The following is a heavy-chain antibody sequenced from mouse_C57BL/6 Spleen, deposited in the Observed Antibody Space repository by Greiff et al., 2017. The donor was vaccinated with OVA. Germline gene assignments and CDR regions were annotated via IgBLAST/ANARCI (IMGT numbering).Heavy chain of an antibody. V-gene: IGHV1-69*01. CDR2: IDTSDSYT. CDR3: ARGDSWYFDV. CDR1: GYTFTSYW. Sequence: QVQLQQPGAELVMPGASVKLSCKASGYTFTSYWMHWVKQRPGQGLEWIGEIDTSDSYTNYNQKFKGKSTLTVDKSSSTAYMQLSSLTSEDSAVYYCARGDSWYFDVWGTGTTVTVSS. J-gene: IGHJ1*03.